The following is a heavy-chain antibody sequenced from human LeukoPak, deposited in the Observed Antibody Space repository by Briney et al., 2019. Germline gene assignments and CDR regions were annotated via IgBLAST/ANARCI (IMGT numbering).Heavy chain of an antibody. V-gene: IGHV1-2*02. Sequence: ASVKVSCKASGYIFTDYFIHWVRQTPGEGLEWMGWINSGSGGTNYAQKFQGRVTMTRDTSISTTYMELSRLTSDDTALYFCARDGGFDYWGQGTLVTVSS. CDR2: INSGSGGT. J-gene: IGHJ4*02. CDR1: GYIFTDYF. CDR3: ARDGGFDY. D-gene: IGHD3-16*01.